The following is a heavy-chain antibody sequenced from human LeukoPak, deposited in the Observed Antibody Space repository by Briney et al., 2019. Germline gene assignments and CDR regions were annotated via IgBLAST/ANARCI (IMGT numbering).Heavy chain of an antibody. V-gene: IGHV4-59*01. Sequence: SETLSLTFIVSVCSISSYYWSWIRQPPAKGLDWIGYIYYSGCTYYIPSLNSRVTISLDTSKNQFSLKLRPVTAADTAVYYCARTASSGWYWWFVPWRQGTLVTVSS. J-gene: IGHJ5*02. CDR2: IYYSGCT. CDR1: VCSISSYY. CDR3: ARTASSGWYWWFVP. D-gene: IGHD6-19*01.